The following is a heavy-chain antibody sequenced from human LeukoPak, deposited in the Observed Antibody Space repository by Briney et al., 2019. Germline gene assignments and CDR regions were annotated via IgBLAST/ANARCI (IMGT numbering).Heavy chain of an antibody. V-gene: IGHV1-69*04. Sequence: RASVKVSCKASGGTFSSYAISWVRQAPGQGLEWMGRIIPILGIANYAQKFQGRVTITADKSTSTAYMELSSLRSEDTAVYYCARGWGDSYEKCFDYWGQGTLVTVSS. J-gene: IGHJ4*02. D-gene: IGHD7-27*01. CDR1: GGTFSSYA. CDR3: ARGWGDSYEKCFDY. CDR2: IIPILGIA.